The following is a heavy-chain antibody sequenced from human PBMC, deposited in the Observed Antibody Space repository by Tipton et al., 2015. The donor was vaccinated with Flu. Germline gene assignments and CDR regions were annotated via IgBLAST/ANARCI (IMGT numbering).Heavy chain of an antibody. CDR1: GGSISTINYY. CDR3: ARALNSGRVYACDD. D-gene: IGHD6-19*01. CDR2: IYYNGHI. J-gene: IGHJ3*01. V-gene: IGHV4-39*07. Sequence: GLVKPSETLSLTCTVSGGSISTINYYWGWIRQPPGKGLEWIGKIYYNGHIYYNPSLKSRVTMSVDTTKNLFYLKLTSVTAADTAVYYCARALNSGRVYACDDWGQGAVVTVSS.